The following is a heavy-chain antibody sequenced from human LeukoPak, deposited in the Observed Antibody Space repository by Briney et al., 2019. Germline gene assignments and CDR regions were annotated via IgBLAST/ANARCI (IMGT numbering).Heavy chain of an antibody. V-gene: IGHV3-21*01. CDR3: ANLRGDYDFWSGYDYYGMDV. Sequence: GGSLRLSCAASGFTFSSYSMNWVRQAPGKGLEWVSSISSSSSYIYYADSVKGRFTTSRDNAKNSLYLQMNSLRAEDTAVYYCANLRGDYDFWSGYDYYGMDVWGQGTTVTVSS. D-gene: IGHD3-3*01. CDR1: GFTFSSYS. J-gene: IGHJ6*02. CDR2: ISSSSSYI.